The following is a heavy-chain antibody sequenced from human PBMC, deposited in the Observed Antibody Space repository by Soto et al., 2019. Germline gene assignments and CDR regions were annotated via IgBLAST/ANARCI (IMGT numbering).Heavy chain of an antibody. CDR3: TRDRYSNSPYYYYYMDV. CDR2: IRSKAYGGTT. Sequence: GGSLRLSCTGSGFTFGDYAMSWFRQAPGKGLEWVGFIRSKAYGGTTEYAASVKGRFTISRDDSKSIAYLQMNSLKTEDTAVYYCTRDRYSNSPYYYYYMDVWGKGTTVTVSS. D-gene: IGHD4-4*01. J-gene: IGHJ6*03. CDR1: GFTFGDYA. V-gene: IGHV3-49*03.